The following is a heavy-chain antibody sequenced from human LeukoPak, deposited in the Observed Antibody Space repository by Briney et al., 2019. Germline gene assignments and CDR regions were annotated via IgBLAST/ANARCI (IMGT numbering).Heavy chain of an antibody. V-gene: IGHV3-53*01. CDR1: GFTVSSKY. J-gene: IGHJ4*02. D-gene: IGHD1-26*01. CDR3: ARVGSTLPFDY. CDR2: IHSGGST. Sequence: PGWSLRLSCAASGFTVSSKYMSWVRQAPGKGLEWVSLIHSGGSTHYADSVKGRFTISRDNSKNTLYLQMNSLRTDDTAVYYCARVGSTLPFDYWGQGTLVTVSS.